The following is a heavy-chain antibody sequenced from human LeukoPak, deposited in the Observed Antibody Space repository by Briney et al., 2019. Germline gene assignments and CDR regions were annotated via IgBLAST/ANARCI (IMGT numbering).Heavy chain of an antibody. V-gene: IGHV4-59*01. Sequence: PSETLSLTCTVSGHSISSYYWSWIRHPPGKGLEWIGYIYYSGSTNYNPSLKSRVTISVDTSKNQFSLKLSSVTAADTAVYYCARELENYYDSSGYYYDWGQGTLVTVSS. D-gene: IGHD3-22*01. CDR2: IYYSGST. J-gene: IGHJ4*02. CDR3: ARELENYYDSSGYYYD. CDR1: GHSISSYY.